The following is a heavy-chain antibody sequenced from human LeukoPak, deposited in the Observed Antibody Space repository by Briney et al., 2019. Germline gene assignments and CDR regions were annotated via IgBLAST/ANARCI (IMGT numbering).Heavy chain of an antibody. CDR2: IKQDGSEK. V-gene: IGHV3-7*01. CDR1: GFTFSSYW. CDR3: ARGAWLPFDAFDV. Sequence: GGSLRLSCAASGFTFSSYWMSWVRQAPGKGLEWVANIKQDGSEKYYVDSVKGRFTISRDNAKNSLYLQMNSLRAEDTAVYYCARGAWLPFDAFDVWGQGTMVTVSS. D-gene: IGHD3-22*01. J-gene: IGHJ3*01.